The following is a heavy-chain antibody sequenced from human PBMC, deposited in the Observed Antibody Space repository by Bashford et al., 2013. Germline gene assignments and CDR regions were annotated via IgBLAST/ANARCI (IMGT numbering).Heavy chain of an antibody. V-gene: IGHV1-3*01. CDR1: GYSLISYD. J-gene: IGHJ3*02. Sequence: VASVKVSCKASGYSLISYDMHWVRQAPGQGLDWMGWITAGKGSTNYSQKFQGRVTITRDTSARTAFMELTSLTSEDTAVYYCAKPISMILVDDAFDIWGQGTVVTVSS. D-gene: IGHD3-22*01. CDR2: ITAGKGST. CDR3: AKPISMILVDDAFDI.